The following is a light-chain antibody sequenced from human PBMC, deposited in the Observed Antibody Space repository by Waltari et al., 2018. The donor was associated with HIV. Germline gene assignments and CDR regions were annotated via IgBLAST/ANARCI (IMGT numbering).Light chain of an antibody. CDR2: GND. Sequence: QSVLTPPPSVSGTPGPNVTIPCSGSSSHTGSNIVNWYQQLPGAAPKLLIYGNDQRPSGVPDRFSGSKSGTSASLAISGLQSADEADYYCAAWDDSLNGMFGGGTRLTVL. CDR3: AAWDDSLNGM. V-gene: IGLV1-44*01. CDR1: SSHTGSNI. J-gene: IGLJ3*02.